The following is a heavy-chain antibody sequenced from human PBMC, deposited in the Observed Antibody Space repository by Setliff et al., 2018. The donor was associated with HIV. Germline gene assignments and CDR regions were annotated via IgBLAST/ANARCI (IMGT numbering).Heavy chain of an antibody. V-gene: IGHV1-2*02. D-gene: IGHD3-22*01. J-gene: IGHJ3*01. CDR1: GYTFTGYF. Sequence: VASVKVSCKASGYTFTGYFLNWVRQAPGQGLEWMGWINPNSGGTNYAQKFQGRVTMTRDTSISTAYMELSRLRSDDTAVYYCARGAYYYDSTGYPRDPFDVWGQGTMVTV. CDR2: INPNSGGT. CDR3: ARGAYYYDSTGYPRDPFDV.